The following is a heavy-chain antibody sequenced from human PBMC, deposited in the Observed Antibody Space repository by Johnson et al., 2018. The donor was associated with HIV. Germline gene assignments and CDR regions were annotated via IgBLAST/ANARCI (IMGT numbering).Heavy chain of an antibody. Sequence: QVQLVESGGGVVRPGRSLRLSCAASGFTFSSFTMHWVRQAPGKGLEWVAVISDDVSSTFYVDSVKGRFTISRDNSNNTLYLQMSGLSAEDTALYYCARGPLFYYSSGLWAFDIWGQWTMVTVS. J-gene: IGHJ3*02. V-gene: IGHV3-30*04. D-gene: IGHD3-10*01. CDR1: GFTFSSFT. CDR3: ARGPLFYYSSGLWAFDI. CDR2: ISDDVSST.